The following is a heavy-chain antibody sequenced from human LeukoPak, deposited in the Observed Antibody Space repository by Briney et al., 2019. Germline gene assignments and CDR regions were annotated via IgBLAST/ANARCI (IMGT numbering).Heavy chain of an antibody. CDR1: GFTFSSYS. CDR3: ARDRISGMIDY. CDR2: ISSSSSTT. Sequence: GGSLRLSCAASGFTFSSYSMNWVRQAPGKGLEWVSYISSSSSTTYYADSVKGRFTISRDNSKNTLYLQMNSLRAEDTAVYYCARDRISGMIDYWGQGTLVTVSS. V-gene: IGHV3-48*01. D-gene: IGHD3-10*01. J-gene: IGHJ4*02.